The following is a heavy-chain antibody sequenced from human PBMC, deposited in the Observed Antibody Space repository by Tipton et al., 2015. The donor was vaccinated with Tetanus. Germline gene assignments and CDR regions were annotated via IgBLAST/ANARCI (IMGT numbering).Heavy chain of an antibody. D-gene: IGHD2-8*02. CDR1: GGSISSYY. CDR3: ARQLDPAAGVIHWYFDL. CDR2: IYYSGST. J-gene: IGHJ2*01. V-gene: IGHV4-59*01. Sequence: TLSLTCTVSGGSISSYYWSWIRQPPGKGLEWIGYIYYSGSTNYNPSLKSRVTISVDTSKNQFSLKLSSVTAADTAVYYCARQLDPAAGVIHWYFDLWGRGTLVTVSS.